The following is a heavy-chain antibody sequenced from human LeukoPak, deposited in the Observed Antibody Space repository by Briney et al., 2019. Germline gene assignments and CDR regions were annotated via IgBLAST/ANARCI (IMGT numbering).Heavy chain of an antibody. D-gene: IGHD2-8*01. V-gene: IGHV4-34*01. CDR2: INHSGST. J-gene: IGHJ4*02. CDR1: GGSFSDYN. CDR3: AREEGGGYCTNGVCYVSDY. Sequence: SETLSLTCAVSGGSFSDYNWTWIRQPPGKGLEWIGEINHSGSTNYNPSLKSRITISVDTSKNQFSLKVTSVTAADTAVYYCAREEGGGYCTNGVCYVSDYWGQGTLVTVSS.